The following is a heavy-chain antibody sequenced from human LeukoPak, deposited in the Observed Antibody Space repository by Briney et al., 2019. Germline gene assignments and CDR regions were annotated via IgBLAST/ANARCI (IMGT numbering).Heavy chain of an antibody. D-gene: IGHD3-22*01. CDR1: GFIFSSYA. CDR3: AKEGYKDSSGYLEY. V-gene: IGHV3-30*04. CDR2: ISYDGSNK. Sequence: GGSLRLSCAASGFIFSSYAMHWVRRAPGKGLEWVALISYDGSNKYYADSVKGRFTISRDNSKNTLYLQMNSLRAEDTAVYYCAKEGYKDSSGYLEYWGQGTLVTVSS. J-gene: IGHJ4*02.